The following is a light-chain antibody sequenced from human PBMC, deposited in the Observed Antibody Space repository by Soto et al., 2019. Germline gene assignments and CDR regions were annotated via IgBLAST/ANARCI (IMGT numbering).Light chain of an antibody. CDR2: GAS. V-gene: IGKV3-20*01. Sequence: EIVLTQSPGTLSLSPGERATLSCRASQSVSSSYLAWYQQKPGQAPRLLIYGASSSATGIPDRFSGSGSGTDFTLTIRRLEPEEFAVYYCQQYGSSPPYTFGRGTKLEIK. CDR1: QSVSSSY. J-gene: IGKJ2*01. CDR3: QQYGSSPPYT.